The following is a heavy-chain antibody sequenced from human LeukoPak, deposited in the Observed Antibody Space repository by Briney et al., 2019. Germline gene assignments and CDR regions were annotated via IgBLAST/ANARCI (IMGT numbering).Heavy chain of an antibody. CDR2: TSGSGGST. CDR3: AKDLQLDIEVVTAIYFDY. CDR1: GFTFSSYA. V-gene: IGHV3-23*01. D-gene: IGHD2-21*02. Sequence: PGGSLRLSCAASGFTFSSYAMSRVRHAPGKGRVWVSATSGSGGSTYYADSVKGRFSISKDNSKNTLYLQMNRLRAEDTAVYYCAKDLQLDIEVVTAIYFDYWGQGTLVTVSS. J-gene: IGHJ4*02.